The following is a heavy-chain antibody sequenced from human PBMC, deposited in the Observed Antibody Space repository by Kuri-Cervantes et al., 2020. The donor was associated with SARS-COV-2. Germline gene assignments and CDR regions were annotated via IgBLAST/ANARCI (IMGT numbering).Heavy chain of an antibody. D-gene: IGHD4-23*01. CDR3: ARAVSGGNSHYDF. V-gene: IGHV3-74*01. J-gene: IGHJ4*02. CDR2: IKSDGSGT. Sequence: GSLRLLCEVSGFTFSDYSMHWVRQGPGRGLVWVSRIKSDGSGTSYADSVEGRFTISRDNAKNTLYLQMNSLRAEDTAVYYCARAVSGGNSHYDFWGQGALVTVSS. CDR1: GFTFSDYS.